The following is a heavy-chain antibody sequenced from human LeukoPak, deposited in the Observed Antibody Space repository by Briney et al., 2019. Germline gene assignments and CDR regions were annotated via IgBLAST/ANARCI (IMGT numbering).Heavy chain of an antibody. CDR3: ATDRGWRTSGYYLYYFEY. V-gene: IGHV3-7*01. CDR1: GFIFTNYF. CDR2: IKHDGSEK. D-gene: IGHD3-3*01. Sequence: GGSLRLSCAASGFIFTNYFMSWVRQAPGKGLEWVASIKHDGSEKCYVDSVRGRFTISRDNTMNSLYLQMSSLRAEDTAVYYCATDRGWRTSGYYLYYFEYWGQGTLVTFSS. J-gene: IGHJ4*02.